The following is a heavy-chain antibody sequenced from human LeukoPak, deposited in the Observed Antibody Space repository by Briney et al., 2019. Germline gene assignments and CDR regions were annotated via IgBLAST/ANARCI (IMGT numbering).Heavy chain of an antibody. J-gene: IGHJ4*02. CDR1: GFTFSSYS. Sequence: PGGSLRLSCAASGFTFSSYSMNWVRQAPGKGLEWVSSISSSSSYIYYADSVKGRFTISRDNAKNSLYLQMNSLRAEDTAVYYCARGINDYGDLEAWGLVDYWGQGTLVTVSS. CDR2: ISSSSSYI. V-gene: IGHV3-21*01. D-gene: IGHD4-17*01. CDR3: ARGINDYGDLEAWGLVDY.